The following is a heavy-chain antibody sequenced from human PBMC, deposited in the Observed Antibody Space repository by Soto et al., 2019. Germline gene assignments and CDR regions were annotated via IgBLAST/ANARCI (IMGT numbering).Heavy chain of an antibody. J-gene: IGHJ5*02. D-gene: IGHD6-19*01. Sequence: PGESLKISCAAAGFSVSTSHISWVRQAPGKGLEWVSVIYSGGATHYADSVKGRFFTSRDNSRNTLYLQMNSLRIEDTGVYYCTKPRSSLQWPPFDPWGHGTLVTVSS. CDR3: TKPRSSLQWPPFDP. CDR1: GFSVSTSH. V-gene: IGHV3-66*02. CDR2: IYSGGAT.